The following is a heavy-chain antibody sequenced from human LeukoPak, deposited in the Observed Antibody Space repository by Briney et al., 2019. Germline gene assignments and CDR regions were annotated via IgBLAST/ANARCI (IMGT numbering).Heavy chain of an antibody. CDR2: TSPGGGS. CDR1: GGSFGDYY. J-gene: IGHJ3*01. CDR3: ARGEATSWYTAFDV. V-gene: IGHV4-34*01. D-gene: IGHD6-13*01. Sequence: SETLSLTCAACGGSFGDYYWSWIRQSPGKGLEWIGETSPGGGSKYNPSLRSRLTISIDKSKNKFSPQLSSVTAADTALYYCARGEATSWYTAFDVWGHGTMVTVSS.